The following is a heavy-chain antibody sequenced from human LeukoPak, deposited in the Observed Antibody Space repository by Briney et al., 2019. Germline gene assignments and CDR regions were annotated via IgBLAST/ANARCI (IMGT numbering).Heavy chain of an antibody. D-gene: IGHD2-2*01. Sequence: PGGSLRLSCAASGFTFSSYWMSWVRQAPGKGLEWVANIKQDGSEKYYVDSVKGRFTISRDNAKNSLYLQMNSLRAEDTAVYYCAREAVPYYYYYYMDVWGKGTTVTISS. J-gene: IGHJ6*03. CDR3: AREAVPYYYYYYMDV. CDR2: IKQDGSEK. V-gene: IGHV3-7*01. CDR1: GFTFSSYW.